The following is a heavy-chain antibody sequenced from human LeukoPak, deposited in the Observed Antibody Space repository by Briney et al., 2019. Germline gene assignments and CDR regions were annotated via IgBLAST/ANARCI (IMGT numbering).Heavy chain of an antibody. D-gene: IGHD1-26*01. CDR3: ARVRSGSSAGDYGMDV. V-gene: IGHV3-74*01. J-gene: IGHJ6*02. CDR2: INSDGSST. CDR1: GFTFSSYW. Sequence: GGSLRLSCAASGFTFSSYWMHWVRQAPGKGLVWVSRINSDGSSTSYADSVKGRFTISRDNAKNTLYLQMNSLRAEDTAVYYCARVRSGSSAGDYGMDVWGQGTTVTVSS.